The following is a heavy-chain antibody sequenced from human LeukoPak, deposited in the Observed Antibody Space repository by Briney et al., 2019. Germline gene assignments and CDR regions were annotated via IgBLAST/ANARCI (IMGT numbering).Heavy chain of an antibody. V-gene: IGHV3-23*01. D-gene: IGHD6-19*01. J-gene: IGHJ4*02. Sequence: PGGTLRLSCAASGFTFSSYGMSWVRQAPGKGLEWVSAISGSGGNTYYADSVKGRFTISRDNSKNTLSLQMNSLRAEDTAVYFCARRSGVAVAGAFDYWGQGTLVTVSS. CDR1: GFTFSSYG. CDR3: ARRSGVAVAGAFDY. CDR2: ISGSGGNT.